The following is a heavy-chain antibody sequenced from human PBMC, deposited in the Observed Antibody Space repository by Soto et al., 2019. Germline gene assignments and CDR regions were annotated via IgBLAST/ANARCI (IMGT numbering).Heavy chain of an antibody. Sequence: GVSLRLSCAASGFTFSSFSMNCVRQAPGKGLEWVSTISDAAASAYYVDSVKGRFTISKDNSKNTLYLQIHCLKAEDSAMYYFARPYGGKIGDAPDLWGPGTMVTVSS. CDR2: ISDAAASA. CDR1: GFTFSSFS. V-gene: IGHV3-23*01. J-gene: IGHJ3*01. D-gene: IGHD4-17*01. CDR3: ARPYGGKIGDAPDL.